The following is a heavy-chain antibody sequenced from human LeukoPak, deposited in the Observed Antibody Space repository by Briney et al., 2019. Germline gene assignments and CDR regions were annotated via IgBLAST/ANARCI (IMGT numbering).Heavy chain of an antibody. CDR1: GGSISSGDYY. CDR2: IYHSGST. V-gene: IGHV4-30-2*01. CDR3: ANADRYCSGGSCPVPDAFDF. Sequence: SETLSLTCTVSGGSISSGDYYWSWIRQPPGKGLEWIGYIYHSGSTYYNPSPKSRVSISVDRSKNQFSLKLSSVTAADTAVYYCANADRYCSGGSCPVPDAFDFWGQGTMVTVSS. J-gene: IGHJ3*01. D-gene: IGHD2-15*01.